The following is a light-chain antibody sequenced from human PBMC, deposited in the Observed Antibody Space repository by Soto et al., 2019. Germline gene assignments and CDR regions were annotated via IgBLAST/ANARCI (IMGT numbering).Light chain of an antibody. V-gene: IGLV2-14*01. Sequence: QSALTQPASVSGSPGQSITISCTGTSSDVGGYNYVSWYQQHPGKAPKLMICEVSNRPSGVSSRFSGSKSGNTASLTISGLQAEDEADYYCSSYTSTSTLRVFGGGTQLTVL. J-gene: IGLJ3*02. CDR1: SSDVGGYNY. CDR2: EVS. CDR3: SSYTSTSTLRV.